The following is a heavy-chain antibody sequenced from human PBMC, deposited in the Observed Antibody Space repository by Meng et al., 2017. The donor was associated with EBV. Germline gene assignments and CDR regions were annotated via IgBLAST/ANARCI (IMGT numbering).Heavy chain of an antibody. J-gene: IGHJ4*02. V-gene: IGHV2-5*02. D-gene: IGHD6-6*01. CDR1: GFSLSTRGVG. Sequence: QITLKESCSTLVKPTQTLTLTCTFSGFSLSTRGVGVGWIRQPPGKALEWLALIYWDDDKRYSPSLKSRLTITKDTSKNQVVLTMTNMDPVDAATYYCAHIIAARPFDYWGQGTLVTVSS. CDR2: IYWDDDK. CDR3: AHIIAARPFDY.